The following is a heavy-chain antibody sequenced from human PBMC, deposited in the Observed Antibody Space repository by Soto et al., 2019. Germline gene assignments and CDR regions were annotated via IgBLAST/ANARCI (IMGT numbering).Heavy chain of an antibody. J-gene: IGHJ6*02. CDR1: GFTFSRYW. V-gene: IGHV3-74*01. D-gene: IGHD3-16*01. CDR2: ISSYGSDT. CDR3: ASNYAYAEGYYWYGIDV. Sequence: EVQLVESGGGLVLPGGSLRLSCAASGFTFSRYWMHWVRQAPGKGLVWVSRISSYGSDTHYADSVKGRFTISRDNAKNTLYLQMNSLRADDTAVYYCASNYAYAEGYYWYGIDVWGQGNTVTVSS.